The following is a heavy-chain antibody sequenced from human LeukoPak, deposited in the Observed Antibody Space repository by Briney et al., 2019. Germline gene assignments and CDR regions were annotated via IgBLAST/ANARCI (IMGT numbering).Heavy chain of an antibody. CDR3: AKDLCSGGSCYLGMGYYGMDV. Sequence: GGSLRLSCAVSGFTFSSYWMHWVRQAPGKGLEWVAVISYDGSNKYYADSVKGRFTISRDNSKNTLYLQMNSLRAEDTAVYYCAKDLCSGGSCYLGMGYYGMDVWGQGTTVTVSS. D-gene: IGHD2-15*01. J-gene: IGHJ6*02. V-gene: IGHV3-30*18. CDR2: ISYDGSNK. CDR1: GFTFSSYW.